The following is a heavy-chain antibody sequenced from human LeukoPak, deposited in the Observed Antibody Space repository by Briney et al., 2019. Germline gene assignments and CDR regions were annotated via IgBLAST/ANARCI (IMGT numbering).Heavy chain of an antibody. CDR2: IYYSGST. Sequence: SETLSLTCTVSGGSISSSSYYWGWIRQPPGKGLEWIGSIYYSGSTYYNPSLKSRVTISVDTSKNQFSLKLSSVTAADTAVYYCARQALGVGATMQPTGWFDPWGQGTLVTVSS. V-gene: IGHV4-39*01. CDR3: ARQALGVGATMQPTGWFDP. CDR1: GGSISSSSYY. D-gene: IGHD1-26*01. J-gene: IGHJ5*02.